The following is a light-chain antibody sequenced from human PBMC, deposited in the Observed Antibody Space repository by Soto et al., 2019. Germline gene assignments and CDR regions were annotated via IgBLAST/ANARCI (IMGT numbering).Light chain of an antibody. CDR3: QQYGSFTWT. J-gene: IGKJ1*01. CDR1: QSVSSN. Sequence: EIVMTQSPATLSVSPGERATLSCRASQSVSSNLAWYQQKPGQTPRLIIYGASGRADGIPHRFSGSGSGTDFTLTISRLEPEDFAVYYCQQYGSFTWTFGQGTKVDIK. CDR2: GAS. V-gene: IGKV3-20*01.